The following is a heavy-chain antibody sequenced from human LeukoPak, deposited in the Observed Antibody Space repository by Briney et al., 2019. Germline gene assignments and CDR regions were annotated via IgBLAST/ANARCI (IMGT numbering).Heavy chain of an antibody. CDR2: IYTSGST. D-gene: IGHD1-26*01. J-gene: IGHJ3*02. V-gene: IGHV4-61*02. Sequence: TLSLTCTVSGGTISSGSYYWSWIRQPAGKGLEWIGRIYTSGSTNYNPSLKSRVTISVDTSKNQFSLKLSSVTAADTAVYYCARLSPWDNAFDIWGQGTMVTVSS. CDR1: GGTISSGSYY. CDR3: ARLSPWDNAFDI.